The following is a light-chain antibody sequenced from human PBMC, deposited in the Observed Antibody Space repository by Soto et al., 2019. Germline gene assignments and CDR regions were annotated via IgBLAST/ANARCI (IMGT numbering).Light chain of an antibody. J-gene: IGKJ1*01. V-gene: IGKV3-20*01. CDR3: QQYMSSVT. CDR2: GAS. CDR1: QSVDSTF. Sequence: EIVLTQSPGSLSLCPGQRATLSCRASQSVDSTFFAWYQKKPGQAPRLLIYGASKRDTGVPDRFSGSGSGTDFTLTISRLEPEDLAVYYCQQYMSSVTFGQGTKVEI.